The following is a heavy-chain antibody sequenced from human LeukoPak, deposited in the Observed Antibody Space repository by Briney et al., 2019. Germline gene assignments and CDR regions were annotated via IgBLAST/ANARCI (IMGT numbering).Heavy chain of an antibody. V-gene: IGHV4-31*03. CDR2: IYYSGST. CDR1: GCSISSGGYC. J-gene: IGHJ4*02. D-gene: IGHD4-17*01. CDR3: ARGAPLDGKDY. Sequence: SETVSLTCTVSGCSISSGGYCWSWIRQHPGKGLEWIGYIYYSGSTYYNPSLKSRVTISVDTSKNQFSLKLSSVTAADTAVYYCARGAPLDGKDYWGQGTLVTVSS.